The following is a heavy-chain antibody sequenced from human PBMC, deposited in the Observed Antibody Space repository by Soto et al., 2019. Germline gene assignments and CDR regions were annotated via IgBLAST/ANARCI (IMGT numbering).Heavy chain of an antibody. D-gene: IGHD3-22*01. J-gene: IGHJ4*02. CDR1: GFTFSSYS. CDR2: ISSSSSYI. Sequence: GGSLRLSYAASGFTFSSYSMNWVRQSPGKGLEWVSSISSSSSYIYYADSVKGRFTISRDNAKNSLYLQMNSLRAEDTAVYYCARGKGLYDSSGYPYWGQGTLVTVSS. V-gene: IGHV3-21*01. CDR3: ARGKGLYDSSGYPY.